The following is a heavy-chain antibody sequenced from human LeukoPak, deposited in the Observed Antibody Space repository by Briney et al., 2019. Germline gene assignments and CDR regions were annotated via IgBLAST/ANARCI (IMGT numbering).Heavy chain of an antibody. D-gene: IGHD5-18*01. CDR2: ISSSGSTI. V-gene: IGHV3-11*04. CDR1: GFTFSDYY. CDR3: ARDLSGITGYTYGRGIDY. Sequence: GGSLRLSCAASGFTFSDYYMSWIRQAPGKGLEWVSYISSSGSTIYYADSVKGRFTISRDNAKNSLYLQMNSLRAEDTAVYYCARDLSGITGYTYGRGIDYWGQGTLVTVSS. J-gene: IGHJ4*02.